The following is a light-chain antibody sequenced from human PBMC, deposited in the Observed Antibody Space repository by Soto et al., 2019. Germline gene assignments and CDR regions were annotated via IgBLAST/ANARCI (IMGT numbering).Light chain of an antibody. CDR3: KSYAGSNTYV. CDR1: KNDIGVYDF. V-gene: IGLV2-8*01. Sequence: QSVLTQPPYASGSPGQSVTISCTGTKNDIGVYDFVSWYKHHPGKAPRLIIYEVVQRPSGVPDRFSGSKSGNTASLTVSGLKAADEADYFCKSYAGSNTYVFGSGTKVTVL. J-gene: IGLJ1*01. CDR2: EVV.